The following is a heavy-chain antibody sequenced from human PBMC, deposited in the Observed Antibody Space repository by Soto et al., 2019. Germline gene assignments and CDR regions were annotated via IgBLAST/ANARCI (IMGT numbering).Heavy chain of an antibody. CDR3: AREMEWNRIASEP. CDR2: IYHSGST. V-gene: IGHV4-4*02. CDR1: GGSISSSNW. J-gene: IGHJ5*02. D-gene: IGHD3-3*01. Sequence: QVQLQGSGPGLVKPSGTLSLTCAVSGGSISSSNWLSWVRQPPGKGLEWIGEIYHSGSTNYNPSLKGRVSTTVDPSKTQFALKQSSVTAADTAVYYCAREMEWNRIASEPWGEGTMVTVSS.